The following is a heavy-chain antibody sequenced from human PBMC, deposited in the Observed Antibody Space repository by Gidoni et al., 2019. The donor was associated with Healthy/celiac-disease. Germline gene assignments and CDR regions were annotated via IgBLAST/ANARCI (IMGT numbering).Heavy chain of an antibody. CDR1: GGSISSYY. CDR2: IYYSGST. V-gene: IGHV4-59*08. J-gene: IGHJ6*02. Sequence: QVQLQESGPGLVKPSETLSLTCIVSGGSISSYYWSWIRQPPGKGQEWIGYIYYSGSTNYNPSLKSRVTISVDTSKNQFSLKLSSVTAADTAVYYCARLDYYGSGSYRNYYYYGMDVWGQGTTVTVSS. D-gene: IGHD3-10*01. CDR3: ARLDYYGSGSYRNYYYYGMDV.